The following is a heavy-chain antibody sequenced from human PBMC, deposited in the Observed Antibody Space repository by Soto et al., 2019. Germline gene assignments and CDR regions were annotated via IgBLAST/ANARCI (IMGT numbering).Heavy chain of an antibody. CDR3: AKDRSTVTTDGTHGLDY. D-gene: IGHD4-17*01. J-gene: IGHJ4*02. CDR2: ISYDGSNK. Sequence: QVQLVESGGGVVQPGRSLRLSCAASGFTFSSYGMHWVRQAPGKGLEWVAVISYDGSNKYYADSVKGRFTISRDNSKNTLYLQMNSLRAEDTAVYYCAKDRSTVTTDGTHGLDYWGQGTLVTVSS. CDR1: GFTFSSYG. V-gene: IGHV3-30*18.